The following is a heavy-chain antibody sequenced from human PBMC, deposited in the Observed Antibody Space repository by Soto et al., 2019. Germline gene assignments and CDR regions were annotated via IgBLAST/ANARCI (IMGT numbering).Heavy chain of an antibody. CDR1: GYSFTSYW. J-gene: IGHJ6*02. CDR3: ARQGISYPDSSGSYSDHGMDV. CDR2: VYPDDSYI. Sequence: GESLKISCKGSGYSFTSYWIGWVRQMPGKGLEWMGIVYPDDSYIRYSPSFRGQVTISADKSITTAYLQWSSLKASDTAMYYCARQGISYPDSSGSYSDHGMDVWGQGTTVTVSS. V-gene: IGHV5-51*01. D-gene: IGHD3-22*01.